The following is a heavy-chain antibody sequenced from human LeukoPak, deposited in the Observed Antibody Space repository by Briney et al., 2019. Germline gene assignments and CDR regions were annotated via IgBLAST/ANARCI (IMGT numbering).Heavy chain of an antibody. Sequence: SQSLSLTCAISGDSVSSNSAAWNWIRQSPSRGLEWLVRTYYRSKWYNDYAVSVKSRITINPDTSKNQFSLQLNSVTPEDTAVYYCARDRARTGDDTGLDYWGQGTLVTVSS. CDR2: TYYRSKWYN. D-gene: IGHD7-27*01. V-gene: IGHV6-1*01. CDR1: GDSVSSNSAA. CDR3: ARDRARTGDDTGLDY. J-gene: IGHJ4*02.